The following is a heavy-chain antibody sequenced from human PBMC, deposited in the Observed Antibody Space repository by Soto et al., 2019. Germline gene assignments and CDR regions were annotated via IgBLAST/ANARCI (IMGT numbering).Heavy chain of an antibody. J-gene: IGHJ6*03. CDR2: IYYSGST. CDR1: GGSISSYY. Sequence: SETLSLTCTVSGGSISSYYWSWIRQPPGKGLEWIGYIYYSGSTNYNPSLKSRVTISVDTSKNQFSLKLSSVTAADTAVYYCARTYYDILTGSPVYYYYYMDVWGKGTTVTVSS. V-gene: IGHV4-59*01. D-gene: IGHD3-9*01. CDR3: ARTYYDILTGSPVYYYYYMDV.